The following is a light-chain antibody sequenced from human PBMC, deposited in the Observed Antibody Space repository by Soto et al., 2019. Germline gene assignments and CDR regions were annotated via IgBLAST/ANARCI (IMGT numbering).Light chain of an antibody. CDR2: AAS. CDR3: QQLNSYSFT. Sequence: DIQLTQSPSFLSASVGDRVTITCRASQGISSYLAWYQQKPGKAPKILIYAASTLQSGVLSRFSGSGSGTEFTLTIISLQPEDFATYYCQQLNSYSFTFGPGTKVDIK. J-gene: IGKJ3*01. CDR1: QGISSY. V-gene: IGKV1-9*01.